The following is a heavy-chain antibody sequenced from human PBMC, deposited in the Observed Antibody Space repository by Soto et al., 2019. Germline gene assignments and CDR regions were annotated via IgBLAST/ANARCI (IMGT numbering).Heavy chain of an antibody. D-gene: IGHD3-10*01. V-gene: IGHV3-49*03. CDR3: AKDLFSMVRGASYYSYGMDV. CDR2: IRSKPYDGTT. J-gene: IGHJ6*02. Sequence: GGSLRLSCTASGFTFGDYAMSWFRQAPGKGLEWVGFIRSKPYDGTTKYAASAKGRFTISRDDSKSIAYLQMNSLKTEDTAVYYCAKDLFSMVRGASYYSYGMDVWGQGTTVTVSS. CDR1: GFTFGDYA.